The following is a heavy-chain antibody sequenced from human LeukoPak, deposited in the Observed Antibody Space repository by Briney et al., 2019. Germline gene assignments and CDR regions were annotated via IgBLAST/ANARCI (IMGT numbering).Heavy chain of an antibody. CDR3: AKETPNTGWFDP. CDR2: INPSGDGT. D-gene: IGHD1-14*01. J-gene: IGHJ5*02. Sequence: GASVKVSCKASGYTFNTNYIHWVRQAPGQGLGWIGVINPSGDGTSYPQKFQGRVTLARDTSTSTIYMELSSLRSEDTAIYYCAKETPNTGWFDPWGQGTLVTVSS. V-gene: IGHV1-46*02. CDR1: GYTFNTNY.